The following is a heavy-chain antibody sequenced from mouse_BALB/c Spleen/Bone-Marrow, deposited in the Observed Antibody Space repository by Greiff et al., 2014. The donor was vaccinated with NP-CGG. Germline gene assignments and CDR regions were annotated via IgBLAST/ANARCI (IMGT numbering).Heavy chain of an antibody. D-gene: IGHD2-1*01. CDR1: GYAFSSYW. J-gene: IGHJ3*01. Sequence: QVQLKESGAGLGRPGSSVKISCKASGYAFSSYWMKWGKQRPGQGLEWIGQIYPGDGDTNYNGKFKGKATLTADKSSSTAYMQLSSLTSEDSAVYFCALYGNYAGNWGQGTLVTVSA. V-gene: IGHV1-80*01. CDR2: IYPGDGDT. CDR3: ALYGNYAGN.